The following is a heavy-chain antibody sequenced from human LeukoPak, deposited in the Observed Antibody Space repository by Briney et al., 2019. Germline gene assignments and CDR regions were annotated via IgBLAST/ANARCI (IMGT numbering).Heavy chain of an antibody. J-gene: IGHJ5*02. D-gene: IGHD4-17*01. CDR1: GGTFNNSA. Sequence: VKVSRKTSGGTFNNSAISWVRQAPGQGLEWLGGIMPLFGTAGYAQKFQGRVTITKDESTRTVYLELTSLTSDNTAVYYCARDVHGDYGSGWFDPWGQGTLVSVSS. V-gene: IGHV1-69*13. CDR3: ARDVHGDYGSGWFDP. CDR2: IMPLFGTA.